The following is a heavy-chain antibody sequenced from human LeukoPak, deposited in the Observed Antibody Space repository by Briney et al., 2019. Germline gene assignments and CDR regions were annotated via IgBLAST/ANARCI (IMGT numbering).Heavy chain of an antibody. CDR1: GFTFSSYA. CDR2: ISSSGGST. Sequence: PGGSLRLSCAASGFTFSSYAMSWVRQAPGKGLEWVSAISSSGGSTYYADSVKGRFTISRDNSKNTLYLQMNSLRAEDTAVYYCAKIRVYYDSSGFDYWGQGTLVTVSS. CDR3: AKIRVYYDSSGFDY. J-gene: IGHJ4*02. D-gene: IGHD3-22*01. V-gene: IGHV3-23*01.